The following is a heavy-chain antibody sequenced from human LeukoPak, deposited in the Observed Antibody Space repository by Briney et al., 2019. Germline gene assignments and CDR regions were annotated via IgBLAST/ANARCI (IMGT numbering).Heavy chain of an antibody. V-gene: IGHV3-48*02. J-gene: IGHJ4*02. D-gene: IGHD6-19*01. CDR1: GFSLSDYG. CDR3: AREDAYSRVWSPFDY. CDR2: ITMNSVR. Sequence: PGGSLRLSCSASGFSLSDYGMSWVRQAPGKGLEWVSYITMNSVRFYADSVKGRFTISRDNDKNSVYLQMNSLRDEDTAVYYCAREDAYSRVWSPFDYWGQGTLVTVSS.